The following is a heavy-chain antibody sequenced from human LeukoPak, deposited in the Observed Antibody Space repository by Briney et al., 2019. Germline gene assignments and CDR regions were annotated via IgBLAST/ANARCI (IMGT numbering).Heavy chain of an antibody. J-gene: IGHJ4*02. CDR2: INHSGST. D-gene: IGHD5-12*01. CDR1: GGVFSGYY. CDR3: ARAGWLRTKGYFDY. V-gene: IGHV4-34*01. Sequence: PSETPSLTRAVFGGVFSGYYWGWIRQPPRKGVEGIGGINHSGSTHYNPSLKSRVTISVDTSKNQFSLKLSSVTAADTAVYYCARAGWLRTKGYFDYWGQGTLVTVSS.